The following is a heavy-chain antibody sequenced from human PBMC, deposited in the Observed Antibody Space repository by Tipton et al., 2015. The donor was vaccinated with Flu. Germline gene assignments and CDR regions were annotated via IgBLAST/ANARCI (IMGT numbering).Heavy chain of an antibody. CDR2: ISGGGGTI. CDR3: ARDLRGPYDF. V-gene: IGHV3-48*03. Sequence: SLRLSCVASGFTFSSYEMNWVRQAPGQGLEWVSYISGGGGTIYYADSVKGRFTMSRDSAKKSLYLQMNSLRAQDTALYYCARDLRGPYDFWGRGTLVTVSS. CDR1: GFTFSSYE. J-gene: IGHJ4*02.